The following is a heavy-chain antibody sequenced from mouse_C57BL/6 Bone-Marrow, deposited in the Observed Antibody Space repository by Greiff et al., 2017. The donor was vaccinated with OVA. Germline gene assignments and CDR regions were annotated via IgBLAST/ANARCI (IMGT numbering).Heavy chain of an antibody. J-gene: IGHJ2*01. CDR1: GYTFTSYW. D-gene: IGHD1-1*01. CDR2: IDPSDSYT. Sequence: QVHVKQPGAELVMPGASVKLSCKASGYTFTSYWMHWVKQRPGQGLEWIGEIDPSDSYTNYNQKFKGKSTLTVDKSSSTAYMQLSSLTSEDSAVYYCARDYGSSDDWGQGTTLTVSA. V-gene: IGHV1-69*01. CDR3: ARDYGSSDD.